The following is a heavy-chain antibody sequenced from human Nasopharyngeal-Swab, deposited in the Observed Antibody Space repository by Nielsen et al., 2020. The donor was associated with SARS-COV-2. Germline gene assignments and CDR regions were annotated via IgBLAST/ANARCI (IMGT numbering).Heavy chain of an antibody. CDR3: AKDSVSSGWVDY. V-gene: IGHV3-43*02. D-gene: IGHD6-19*01. CDR2: ISGDGGST. CDR1: GFTFDDYA. J-gene: IGHJ4*02. Sequence: GESLKISFAASGFTFDDYAMHWVRQAPGKGLEWVSLISGDGGSTYYADSVKGRFTISRDNSKNSLYLQLNSLRTEDTALYYCAKDSVSSGWVDYWGQGTLVTVSS.